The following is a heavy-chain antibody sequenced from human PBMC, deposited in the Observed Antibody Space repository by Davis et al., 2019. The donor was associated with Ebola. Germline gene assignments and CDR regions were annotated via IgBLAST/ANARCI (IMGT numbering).Heavy chain of an antibody. CDR3: AGISITMIQGAFDI. V-gene: IGHV4-39*01. Sequence: SETLSLTCTVSGGSISSSSYYWGWIRQPPGKGLEWIGSIYYSGSTYYNPSLKSRVTISVDTSKNQFSLKLSSVTAADTAVYYCAGISITMIQGAFDIWGQGTMVTVSS. D-gene: IGHD3-22*01. J-gene: IGHJ3*02. CDR2: IYYSGST. CDR1: GGSISSSSYY.